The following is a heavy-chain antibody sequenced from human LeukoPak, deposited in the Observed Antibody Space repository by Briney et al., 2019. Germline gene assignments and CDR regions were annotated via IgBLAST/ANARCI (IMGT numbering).Heavy chain of an antibody. CDR3: ARAMVRGVIFDY. J-gene: IGHJ4*02. CDR1: GFTFSDYS. V-gene: IGHV3-11*01. Sequence: GGSLRLSCAASGFTFSDYSMRWIRQAPGKGLEWVSSISRSGSTKYYADSVKGRFTISRDNAKNSLFLQMNSLRAEDTAVYYCARAMVRGVIFDYWGQGTLVTVSS. CDR2: ISRSGSTK. D-gene: IGHD3-10*01.